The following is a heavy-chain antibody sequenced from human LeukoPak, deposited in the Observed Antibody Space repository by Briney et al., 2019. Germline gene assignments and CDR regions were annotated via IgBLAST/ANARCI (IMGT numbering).Heavy chain of an antibody. J-gene: IGHJ3*02. CDR3: AKDVGSSWYIGFGAFDI. V-gene: IGHV3-23*01. CDR1: GFTFSSYA. CDR2: ISGSGGST. Sequence: GGSQRLSCAASGFTFSSYAMSWVRQAPGKGLEWVSAISGSGGSTYYADSVKGRFTISRDNSKNTLYLQMNSLRAEDTAVYYCAKDVGSSWYIGFGAFDIWGQGTMVTVSS. D-gene: IGHD6-13*01.